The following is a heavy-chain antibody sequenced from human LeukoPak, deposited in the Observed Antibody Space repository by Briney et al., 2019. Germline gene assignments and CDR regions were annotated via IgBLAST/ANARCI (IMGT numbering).Heavy chain of an antibody. CDR3: ARVGQALGTYYFDY. V-gene: IGHV3-74*01. J-gene: IGHJ4*02. Sequence: GGSLRLSCAASGFTFSSYWMHWVRHAPGKGLVWVSRINSDGSSTTYADSVKGRFTISRGNAKNTLYLQMNSLRAEDTAVYYCARVGQALGTYYFDYWGQGTLVTVSS. CDR1: GFTFSSYW. D-gene: IGHD1-1*01. CDR2: INSDGSST.